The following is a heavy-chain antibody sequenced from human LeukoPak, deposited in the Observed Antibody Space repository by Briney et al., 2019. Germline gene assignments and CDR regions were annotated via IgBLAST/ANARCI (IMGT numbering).Heavy chain of an antibody. V-gene: IGHV6-1*01. CDR3: ARDLGTSGWYTFDF. Sequence: PSQTLSLTRAISGDSVSSNNGAWNWIRQSPSRDLEWLGRTYYRSKWYNDYAEFIQGRITINPDTSKNQFSLQLNSVTPEDTAVYYCARDLGTSGWYTFDFWGQGTLVTVSS. CDR2: TYYRSKWYN. J-gene: IGHJ4*02. D-gene: IGHD6-19*01. CDR1: GDSVSSNNGA.